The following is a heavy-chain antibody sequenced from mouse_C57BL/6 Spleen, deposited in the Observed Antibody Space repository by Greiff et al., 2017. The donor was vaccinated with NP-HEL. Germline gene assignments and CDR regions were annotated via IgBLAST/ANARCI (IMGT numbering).Heavy chain of an antibody. Sequence: EVQLQQSGPELVKPGASVKISCKASGYTFTDYYMNWVKQSHGKSLEWIGDINPNNGGTSYNQKFKGKATLTVDKSSSTAYMELRSLTSEDSAVYYCARPGSRDYWGQGTTLTVSS. D-gene: IGHD1-1*01. CDR1: GYTFTDYY. J-gene: IGHJ2*01. V-gene: IGHV1-26*01. CDR3: ARPGSRDY. CDR2: INPNNGGT.